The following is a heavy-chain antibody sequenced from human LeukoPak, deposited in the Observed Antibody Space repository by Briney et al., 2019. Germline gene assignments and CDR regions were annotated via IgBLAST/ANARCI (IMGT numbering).Heavy chain of an antibody. CDR1: GFTFSTYP. V-gene: IGHV3-48*01. CDR3: ARDLYGDYEVGAFDI. Sequence: GGSLRLSCAASGFTFSTYPMNWVRQPPGKGLEWVSYISSPRTTIYYADSVKGRFTISRDNTRNSLYLQMNSLGAEDTAVYYCARDLYGDYEVGAFDIRGQGTMVTVSS. CDR2: ISSPRTTI. J-gene: IGHJ3*02. D-gene: IGHD4-17*01.